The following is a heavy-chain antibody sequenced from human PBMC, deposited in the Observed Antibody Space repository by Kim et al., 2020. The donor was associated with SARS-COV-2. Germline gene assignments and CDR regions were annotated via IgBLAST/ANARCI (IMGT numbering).Heavy chain of an antibody. V-gene: IGHV3-23*01. D-gene: IGHD6-13*01. CDR3: AKTGSSSWYGCFDY. J-gene: IGHJ4*02. Sequence: ADSVKGRFTISSDNSENALYLQMNSLRAEDTAVYYCAKTGSSSWYGCFDYWGQGTLVTVSS.